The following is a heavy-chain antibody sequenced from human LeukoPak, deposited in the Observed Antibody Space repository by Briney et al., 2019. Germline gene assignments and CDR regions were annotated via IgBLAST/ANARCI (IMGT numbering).Heavy chain of an antibody. J-gene: IGHJ5*02. CDR3: ARVEGYYDFWSGYYRDNWFDP. D-gene: IGHD3-3*01. CDR1: GYTFTGYY. V-gene: IGHV1-2*02. CDR2: INPNSGGT. Sequence: ASVKVSCKASGYTFTGYYMHWVRQAPGQGLEWMGWINPNSGGTNYAQKFQGRVTMTRDTSISTAYMELSRLRSDDTAVYYCARVEGYYDFWSGYYRDNWFDPWGQGTLVTASS.